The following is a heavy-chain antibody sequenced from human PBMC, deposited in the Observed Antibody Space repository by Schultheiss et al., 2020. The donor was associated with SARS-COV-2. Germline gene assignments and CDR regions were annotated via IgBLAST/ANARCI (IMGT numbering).Heavy chain of an antibody. CDR3: ARDSGWYGHGMDV. V-gene: IGHV4-61*01. Sequence: SETLSLTCAVSGGSISNANYYWSWIRQHPAEGLEWIGEINHSGSTNYNPSLKSRVTISVDTSKNQFSLKLSSVTAADTAVYYCARDSGWYGHGMDVWGQGTTVTVAS. J-gene: IGHJ6*02. CDR1: GGSISNANYY. D-gene: IGHD6-13*01. CDR2: INHSGST.